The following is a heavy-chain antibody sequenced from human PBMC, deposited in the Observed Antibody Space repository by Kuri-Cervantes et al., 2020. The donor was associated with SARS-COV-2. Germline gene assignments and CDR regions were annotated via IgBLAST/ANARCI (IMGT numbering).Heavy chain of an antibody. Sequence: GESLKISCAASGFTFSDYYMNWVRQAPGKGLEWVSSISSSSSYIYYADSVKGRFTISRDNAKNSLYLQMNSLRAEDTAVYYCARAQFEYSSSYFDYWGQGTLVTVSS. CDR1: GFTFSDYY. CDR2: ISSSSSYI. J-gene: IGHJ4*02. CDR3: ARAQFEYSSSYFDY. D-gene: IGHD6-6*01. V-gene: IGHV3-21*01.